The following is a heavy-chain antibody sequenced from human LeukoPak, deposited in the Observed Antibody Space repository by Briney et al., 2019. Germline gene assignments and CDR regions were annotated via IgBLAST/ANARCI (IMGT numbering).Heavy chain of an antibody. CDR2: IIPIFGTA. D-gene: IGHD3-22*01. J-gene: IGHJ4*02. Sequence: KVSCXXSGGXFSSYAISWVRQAPGQGLEWMGGIIPIFGTANYAQKFQGRVTITADESTSTAYMELSSLRSEDTAVYYCARDRRNYYDSSGRQAWFDYWGQGTLVTVSS. CDR1: GGXFSSYA. V-gene: IGHV1-69*01. CDR3: ARDRRNYYDSSGRQAWFDY.